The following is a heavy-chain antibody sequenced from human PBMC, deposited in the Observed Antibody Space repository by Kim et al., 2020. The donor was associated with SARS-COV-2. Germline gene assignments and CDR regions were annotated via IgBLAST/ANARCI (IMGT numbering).Heavy chain of an antibody. Sequence: SPSFQGHVTISADKSISTAYLQWSSLKDSDTAMYYCATTRSPYYYGMDVWGQGTTVTVSS. CDR3: ATTRSPYYYGMDV. J-gene: IGHJ6*02. V-gene: IGHV5-10-1*01.